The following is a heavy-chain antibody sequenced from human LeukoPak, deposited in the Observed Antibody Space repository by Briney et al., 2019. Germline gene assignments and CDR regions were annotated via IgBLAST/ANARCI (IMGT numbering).Heavy chain of an antibody. J-gene: IGHJ4*02. D-gene: IGHD2-2*01. CDR3: AREAVEAPHDY. CDR1: GFTFSSYE. CDR2: ISSSGSTK. Sequence: GGSLRLSCVASGFTFSSYEMNWVRQAPGKGLEWVSYISSSGSTKYYADSVKGRFIISRDNAKNSLYVQMNSLRADDTAVYYCAREAVEAPHDYWGQGTLVTASS. V-gene: IGHV3-48*03.